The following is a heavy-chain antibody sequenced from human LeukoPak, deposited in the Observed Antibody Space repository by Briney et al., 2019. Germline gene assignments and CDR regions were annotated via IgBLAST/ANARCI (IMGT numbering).Heavy chain of an antibody. CDR2: IYTGGNS. D-gene: IGHD3-22*01. J-gene: IGHJ3*02. CDR1: GFAVRSTH. V-gene: IGHV3-53*01. CDR3: ARGGRGSAAVVAPRSFDI. Sequence: GGSLRLSCAASGFAVRSTHMVWVRQAPGKGLEWVSVIYTGGNSYYAGSVQGRFIISRDISKNTLYLQMNSLRAEDSALYYCARGGRGSAAVVAPRSFDIWGPGTMVTVSS.